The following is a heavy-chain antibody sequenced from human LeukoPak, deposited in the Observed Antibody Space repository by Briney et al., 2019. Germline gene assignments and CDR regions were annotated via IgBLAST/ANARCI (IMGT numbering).Heavy chain of an antibody. CDR1: GYTFTGYY. V-gene: IGHV1-2*02. D-gene: IGHD1-26*01. Sequence: ASVKVSCKASGYTFTGYYMHWVRQAPGQGLEWMGWINPNGGGTNSAQKFQGRVTMTRDTSITTAYMELSRLRSDDTAVYYCARELRVGASFDPWGQGTLVTVSS. CDR3: ARELRVGASFDP. CDR2: INPNGGGT. J-gene: IGHJ5*02.